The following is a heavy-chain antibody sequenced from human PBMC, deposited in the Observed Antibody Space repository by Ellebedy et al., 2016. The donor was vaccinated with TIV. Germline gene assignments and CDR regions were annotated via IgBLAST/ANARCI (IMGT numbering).Heavy chain of an antibody. Sequence: GESLKISCAASGFTFTNYAMTWVRQAPGKGLEWLSLISAGGYTTYYSDAVKGRFTISRDNSKNMLYLQMNSLRAEDTAVYYCIFKGMSARLYWGQGTQVTVSS. CDR2: ISAGGYTT. D-gene: IGHD6-6*01. CDR3: IFKGMSARLY. V-gene: IGHV3-23*01. J-gene: IGHJ1*01. CDR1: GFTFTNYA.